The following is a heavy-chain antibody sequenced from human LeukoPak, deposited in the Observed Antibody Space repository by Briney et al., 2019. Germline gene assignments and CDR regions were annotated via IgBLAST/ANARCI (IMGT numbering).Heavy chain of an antibody. CDR1: GGSISSGGYY. CDR2: IYYSGST. CDR3: ARAVRRSSGWYYFDY. J-gene: IGHJ4*02. V-gene: IGHV4-31*03. D-gene: IGHD6-19*01. Sequence: SQTLSLTCTVSGGSISSGGYYWSWIRQHPGKGLEWIGYIYYSGSTYYNPSLKGRVTISVDTSKNQFSLKLSSVTAADTAVYYCARAVRRSSGWYYFDYWGQGTLVTVSS.